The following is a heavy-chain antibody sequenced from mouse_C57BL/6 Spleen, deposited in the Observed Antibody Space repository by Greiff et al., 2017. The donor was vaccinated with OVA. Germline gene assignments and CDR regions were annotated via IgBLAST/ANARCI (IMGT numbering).Heavy chain of an antibody. CDR3: AREDGKGY. J-gene: IGHJ2*01. D-gene: IGHD2-1*01. Sequence: QVQLKQPGAELVRPGTSVKLSCKASGYTFTSYWMHWVKQRPGQGLEWIGVIDPSDSYTNYNQKFKGKATLTVDTSSSTAYMQLSSLTSEDTAVYYCAREDGKGYWGQGTTLTVSS. CDR2: IDPSDSYT. CDR1: GYTFTSYW. V-gene: IGHV1-59*01.